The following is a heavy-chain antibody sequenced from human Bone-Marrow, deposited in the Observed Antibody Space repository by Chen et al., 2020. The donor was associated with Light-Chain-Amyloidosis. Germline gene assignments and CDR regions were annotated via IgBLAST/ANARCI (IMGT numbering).Heavy chain of an antibody. CDR1: GGSISTYY. J-gene: IGHJ5*02. CDR2: IHYNSGST. CDR3: ARKKKYSSSWHRGNWLDP. D-gene: IGHD2-2*01. Sequence: QVQLQESGPGLVKPSETLSLTCTVSGGSISTYYWSWIRQPPGKGLEWIGYIHYNSGSTNYNPSLKSRVTISVDTSKNQFSLNLSSVTAADTAVYFCARKKKYSSSWHRGNWLDPWGQGILVTVSS. V-gene: IGHV4-59*01.